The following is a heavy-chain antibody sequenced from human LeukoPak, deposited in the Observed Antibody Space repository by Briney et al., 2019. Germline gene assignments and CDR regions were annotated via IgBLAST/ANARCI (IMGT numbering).Heavy chain of an antibody. J-gene: IGHJ4*02. Sequence: PGGSLRLSCAASGFRFEEYAMHWVRLPPGKGLEWVAGISWNSGSVGYADSVKGRFTISRDNAKNSLYLQMNSLRAEDTAFYYCAKDFDNDRSGNEGYYFDFRGQGTLVTASS. V-gene: IGHV3-9*01. CDR2: ISWNSGSV. D-gene: IGHD3-22*01. CDR1: GFRFEEYA. CDR3: AKDFDNDRSGNEGYYFDF.